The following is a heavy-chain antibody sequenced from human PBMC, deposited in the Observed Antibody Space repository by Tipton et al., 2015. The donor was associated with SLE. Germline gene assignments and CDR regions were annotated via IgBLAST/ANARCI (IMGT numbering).Heavy chain of an antibody. CDR1: GKSFSGYY. CDR2: INHSGST. V-gene: IGHV4-34*01. D-gene: IGHD6-13*01. J-gene: IGHJ4*02. Sequence: TLSLTCAVYGKSFSGYYWSWIRQPPGKGLEWIGEINHSGSTNYNPSLKSRVTLSVDTSKNQFSLKLTSVTAADTAVYFCARVGGRAAAGTPLDFDYWGQGTLVTVSS. CDR3: ARVGGRAAAGTPLDFDY.